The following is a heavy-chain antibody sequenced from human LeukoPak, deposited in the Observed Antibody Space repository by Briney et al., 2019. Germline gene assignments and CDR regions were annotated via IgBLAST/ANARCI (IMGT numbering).Heavy chain of an antibody. CDR1: GFTFDDYG. J-gene: IGHJ4*02. D-gene: IGHD2-15*01. Sequence: GGSLRLSCAASGFTFDDYGMSWVRQAPGKGLEWVSGIDWSGGSTGYADSVKGRFTISRDNAKNSLYLQMNSLRAEDTALYYCASSYCSGGSCYSGFDYWGQGTLATVSS. CDR3: ASSYCSGGSCYSGFDY. CDR2: IDWSGGST. V-gene: IGHV3-20*04.